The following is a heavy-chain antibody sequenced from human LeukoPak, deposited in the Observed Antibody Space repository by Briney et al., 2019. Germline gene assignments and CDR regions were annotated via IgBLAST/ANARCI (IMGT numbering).Heavy chain of an antibody. D-gene: IGHD3-22*01. Sequence: SVKVSCKASGGTFSSYTIIWVRQAPGQGLEWMGRIIPILGIANYAQKFQGRVTITADKSTSTAYMELSSLRSEDTAVYYCASALTYYYDSSGYFGGYWGQGTLVTVSS. CDR1: GGTFSSYT. J-gene: IGHJ4*02. CDR3: ASALTYYYDSSGYFGGY. CDR2: IIPILGIA. V-gene: IGHV1-69*02.